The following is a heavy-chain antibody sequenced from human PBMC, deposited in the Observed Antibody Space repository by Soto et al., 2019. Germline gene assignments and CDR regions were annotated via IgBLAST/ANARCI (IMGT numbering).Heavy chain of an antibody. CDR3: ARRAVGLTYCGGDCLYGMDV. Sequence: ASVKVSCKASGGTFSSYAISWLRQAPGQGLEWMGGIIPIFGTANYAQKFQGRVTITADESTSTAYMELSSLRSEDTAVYYCARRAVGLTYCGGDCLYGMDVWGQGTTVTVSS. CDR1: GGTFSSYA. J-gene: IGHJ6*02. D-gene: IGHD2-21*02. V-gene: IGHV1-69*13. CDR2: IIPIFGTA.